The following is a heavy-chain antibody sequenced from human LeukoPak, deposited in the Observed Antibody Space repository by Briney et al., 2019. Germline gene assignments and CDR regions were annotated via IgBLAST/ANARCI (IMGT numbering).Heavy chain of an antibody. D-gene: IGHD2-21*02. CDR1: GYSSTTYD. CDR2: MDPNSGNT. CDR3: AREFRVVTPTQGDDY. V-gene: IGHV1-8*01. Sequence: ASVKVSCKASGYSSTTYDINWVRQATGQGLEWMGWMDPNSGNTGYAQKFQGRVTMTRNTSISTAYMELSSLRSEDTAVYYCAREFRVVTPTQGDDYWGQGTLLTVSS. J-gene: IGHJ4*02.